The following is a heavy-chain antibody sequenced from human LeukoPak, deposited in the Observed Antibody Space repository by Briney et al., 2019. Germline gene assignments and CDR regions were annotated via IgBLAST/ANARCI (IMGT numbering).Heavy chain of an antibody. CDR2: ISGSGGST. J-gene: IGHJ4*02. CDR3: AKADYDILGFDY. Sequence: PGGSLRLSCAASGFTFSSYAMSRVRQAPGKGLEWVSAISGSGGSTYYADSVKGRFTISRDNSKNTLYLQMNSLRAEDTAVYYCAKADYDILGFDYWGQGTLVTVPS. V-gene: IGHV3-23*01. CDR1: GFTFSSYA. D-gene: IGHD3-9*01.